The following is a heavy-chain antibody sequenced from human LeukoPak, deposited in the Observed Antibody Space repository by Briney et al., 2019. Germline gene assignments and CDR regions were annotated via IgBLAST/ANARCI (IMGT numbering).Heavy chain of an antibody. J-gene: IGHJ6*03. CDR3: ARTPREVVVVPAAMIYYYMDV. D-gene: IGHD2-2*01. Sequence: ASVKVSCKASGGTFSSYAIIWVRQAPGQGLEWMGRIIPILAIANYAQKFQGRVTITADKSTSTAYMELSSLRSEDTAVYYCARTPREVVVVPAAMIYYYMDVWGKGTTVTVSS. CDR1: GGTFSSYA. CDR2: IIPILAIA. V-gene: IGHV1-69*04.